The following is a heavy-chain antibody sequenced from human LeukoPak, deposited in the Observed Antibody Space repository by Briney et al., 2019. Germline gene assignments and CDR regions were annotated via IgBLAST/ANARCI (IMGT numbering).Heavy chain of an antibody. D-gene: IGHD6-19*01. V-gene: IGHV3-48*02. CDR2: ISSDSNTI. Sequence: GGSLRLSCAASGFTFSSYSMNWVRQAPGKGLEWVSYISSDSNTIYYADSVKGQFTISRDNAKNSLYLQMNSLRDEDTAVYYCAKDQIGWAPGYVSGPLDQWGQGTLVTVSS. CDR3: AKDQIGWAPGYVSGPLDQ. J-gene: IGHJ4*02. CDR1: GFTFSSYS.